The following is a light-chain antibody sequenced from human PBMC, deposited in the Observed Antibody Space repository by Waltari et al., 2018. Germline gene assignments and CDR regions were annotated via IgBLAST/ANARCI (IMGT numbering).Light chain of an antibody. J-gene: IGLJ3*02. V-gene: IGLV4-69*01. CDR1: SGHSSNI. Sequence: QLVLTQSPSASASLGASIKLTCTLSSGHSSNIIAWLQQQPEKGPRYLMKVNSDGTHSKGDEIPARFSGSSSGAERYLTISNLQAEDEADYYCQTGGHGTWVFGVGTKVTVL. CDR3: QTGGHGTWV. CDR2: VNSDGTH.